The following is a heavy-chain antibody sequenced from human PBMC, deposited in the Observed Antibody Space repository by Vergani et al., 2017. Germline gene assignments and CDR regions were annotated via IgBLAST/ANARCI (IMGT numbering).Heavy chain of an antibody. V-gene: IGHV3-21*01. CDR3: ARDLYGSGSYTLDY. CDR2: ISSSSSYI. D-gene: IGHD3-10*01. J-gene: IGHJ4*02. CDR1: GFTFSSYS. Sequence: EVQLVESGGGLVKPGGSLRLSCAASGFTFSSYSMNWVRQAPGKGLEWVSSISSSSSYIYYADSVKGRFTISRDNAKNALYLQMNSLRAEDTAVYYCARDLYGSGSYTLDYWGQGTLVTVSS.